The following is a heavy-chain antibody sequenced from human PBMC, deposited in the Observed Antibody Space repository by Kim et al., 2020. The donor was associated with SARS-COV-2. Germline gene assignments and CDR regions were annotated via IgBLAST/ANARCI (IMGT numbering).Heavy chain of an antibody. J-gene: IGHJ4*02. Sequence: QGRVTITRDTSASTAYMGLSSLRSEDTAVYYCARPYYYGSGRLDPDYFDYWGQGTLVTVSS. CDR3: ARPYYYGSGRLDPDYFDY. D-gene: IGHD3-10*01. V-gene: IGHV1-3*01.